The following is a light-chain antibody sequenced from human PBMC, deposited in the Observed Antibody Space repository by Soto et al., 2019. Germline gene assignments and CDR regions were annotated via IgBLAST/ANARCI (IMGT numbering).Light chain of an antibody. CDR2: GAS. Sequence: LSLSPVALSLSQGQRPTLSCRASQSVSSNYLAWYQQKPGQAPRLLIYGASSRATGIPDRFSGSGSGTDFTLTISILEPEDFTVYCSQHYGSPPITFGQGTRLEIK. CDR3: QHYGSPPIT. CDR1: QSVSSNY. V-gene: IGKV3-20*01. J-gene: IGKJ5*01.